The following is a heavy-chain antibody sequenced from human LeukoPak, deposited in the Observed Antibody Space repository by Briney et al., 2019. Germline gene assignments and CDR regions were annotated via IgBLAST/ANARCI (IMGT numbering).Heavy chain of an antibody. V-gene: IGHV4-59*01. D-gene: IGHD4-17*01. CDR1: GGSISSYY. Sequence: SETLSLTCTVSGGSISSYYWSWIRQPPGKGLEWIGYIYYSGSTNYNPSLKSRVTISVDTSKNQFSLKLSSVTAADTAVYYCARGDGGSSTVPIYWFDSWGQGTLVTVSS. CDR2: IYYSGST. J-gene: IGHJ5*01. CDR3: ARGDGGSSTVPIYWFDS.